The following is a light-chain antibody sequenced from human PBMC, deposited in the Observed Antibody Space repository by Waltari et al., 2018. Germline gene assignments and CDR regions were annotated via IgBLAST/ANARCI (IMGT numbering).Light chain of an antibody. J-gene: IGKJ1*01. CDR2: GAS. CDR3: QHYVRLPAT. Sequence: SPGTLSLSLGERATLSCRASQSVSRSLAWYQQKPGQAPKLLIYGASTRATGIPDRFTGSGSGTDFSLTISSLEPEDFAIYFCQHYVRLPATFGQGTKVEIK. V-gene: IGKV3-20*01. CDR1: QSVSRS.